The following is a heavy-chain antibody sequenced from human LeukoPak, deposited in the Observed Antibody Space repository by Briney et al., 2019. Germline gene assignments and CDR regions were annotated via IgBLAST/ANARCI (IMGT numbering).Heavy chain of an antibody. CDR1: GFTFSSYG. CDR3: AKDRHGAYSSWGGVYFQH. Sequence: PGGSLRLSCAASGFTFSSYGMHWVRQAPGKGLEWVAVISYDGSNKYYADSVKGRFTISRDNSKNTLYLQMNSLRAEDTAVYYCAKDRHGAYSSWGGVYFQHWGQGTLVTVSS. V-gene: IGHV3-30*18. CDR2: ISYDGSNK. D-gene: IGHD6-6*01. J-gene: IGHJ1*01.